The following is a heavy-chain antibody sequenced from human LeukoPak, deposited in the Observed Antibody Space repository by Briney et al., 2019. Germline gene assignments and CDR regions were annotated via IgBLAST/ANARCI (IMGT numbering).Heavy chain of an antibody. CDR1: GGSLKNHY. D-gene: IGHD3-22*01. V-gene: IGHV4-59*11. CDR2: VYYSGRT. CDR3: ARLDSSGYYPTYYYYYGMDV. J-gene: IGHJ6*02. Sequence: SETLSLTCSVSGGSLKNHYWTWMRQPPGKPLELIGYVYYSGRTYYNPSLISRATISIDTSNNQFSLEVTSVTASDTAVYYCARLDSSGYYPTYYYYYGMDVWGQGTTVTVSS.